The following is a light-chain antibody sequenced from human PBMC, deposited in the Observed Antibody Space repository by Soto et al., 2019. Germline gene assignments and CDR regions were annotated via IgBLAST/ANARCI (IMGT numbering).Light chain of an antibody. V-gene: IGKV1-39*01. CDR3: HQTAGSLTWT. Sequence: DIQLTQSPSSLSASVGDRVTITCRASQSIRYSLNGYQQRPGEAPKVLIYGASNLQSGVPPRFSGSGSGTDFALTISSLQPEDFATYYCHQTAGSLTWTFGQGTRVEAK. CDR2: GAS. J-gene: IGKJ1*01. CDR1: QSIRYS.